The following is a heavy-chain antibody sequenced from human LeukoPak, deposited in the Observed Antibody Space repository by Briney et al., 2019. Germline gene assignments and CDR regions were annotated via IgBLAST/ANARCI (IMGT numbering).Heavy chain of an antibody. Sequence: GGSLRLSCAASGFTFDDYGMSWVRQAPGKGLEWVANIKQDGSEKYYVDSVKGRFTISRDNAKNSLYLQMNSLRAEDTAVYYCARSGLDYWGQGTLVTVSS. CDR3: ARSGLDY. J-gene: IGHJ4*02. CDR1: GFTFDDYG. V-gene: IGHV3-7*01. D-gene: IGHD6-25*01. CDR2: IKQDGSEK.